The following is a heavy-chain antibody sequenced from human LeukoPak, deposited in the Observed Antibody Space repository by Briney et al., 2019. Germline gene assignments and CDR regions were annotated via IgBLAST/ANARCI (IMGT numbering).Heavy chain of an antibody. V-gene: IGHV1-69*13. CDR1: GYTFSSYA. CDR3: ARTYYYGSSGYYFDY. CDR2: IIPIFDTG. D-gene: IGHD3-22*01. J-gene: IGHJ4*02. Sequence: ASVKVSCKASGYTFSSYAISWVRQAPGQGLEWMGGIIPIFDTGNYAQNFQGRLTITADESTSTAYMELSSLRSEDTAVYYCARTYYYGSSGYYFDYWGQGTLVTVSS.